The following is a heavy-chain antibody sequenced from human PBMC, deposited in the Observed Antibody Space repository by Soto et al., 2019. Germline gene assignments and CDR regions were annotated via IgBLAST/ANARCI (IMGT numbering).Heavy chain of an antibody. V-gene: IGHV1-69*12. J-gene: IGHJ5*02. D-gene: IGHD1-26*01. CDR3: ATSELLRPKEFAP. CDR2: IIPIFGTA. Sequence: QVQLVQSGAEVKKPGSSVKVSCKASGGTFSSYAISWVRQAPGQGLEWMGGIIPIFGTANYAQKFQGRVTITADEPTSTAYMELRSLRSEDMAVYYCATSELLRPKEFAPWGQGTLVTVSS. CDR1: GGTFSSYA.